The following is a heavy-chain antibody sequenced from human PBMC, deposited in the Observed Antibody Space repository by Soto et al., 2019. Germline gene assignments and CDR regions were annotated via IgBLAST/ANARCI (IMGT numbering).Heavy chain of an antibody. V-gene: IGHV4-34*01. Sequence: SETLSLTYAVDGESFSAYIWTWIRQTPGKGLQWIGQINHSGSASYNPSLKSRVTISVHTSNSQFSLELSYVTAADTAVYYCARGLITGSHYSGGWYYFDSWGHGTQVTVSS. CDR2: INHSGSA. CDR3: ARGLITGSHYSGGWYYFDS. D-gene: IGHD6-19*01. CDR1: GESFSAYI. J-gene: IGHJ4*01.